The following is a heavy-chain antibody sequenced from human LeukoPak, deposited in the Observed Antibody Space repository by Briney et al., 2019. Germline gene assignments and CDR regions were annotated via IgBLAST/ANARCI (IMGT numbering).Heavy chain of an antibody. CDR1: GFTFSNAW. Sequence: KPGGSLRLSCAASGFTFSNAWMSWFRQAPGKGLEWVGRIRSNTDGGTIDYAAPVKGRFTISRDDSKNTLFLQMYSLKTDDTAQYYCTTDPGNYEIFWGQGALVTVSS. V-gene: IGHV3-15*01. J-gene: IGHJ4*02. CDR2: IRSNTDGGTI. D-gene: IGHD3-3*01. CDR3: TTDPGNYEIF.